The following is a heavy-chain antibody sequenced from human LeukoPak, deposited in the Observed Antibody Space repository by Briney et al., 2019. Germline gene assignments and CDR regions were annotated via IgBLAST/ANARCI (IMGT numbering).Heavy chain of an antibody. V-gene: IGHV4-38-2*02. J-gene: IGHJ4*02. CDR2: IYHGGST. D-gene: IGHD2-21*02. CDR3: ARDLASCAGDCYSDGFDY. CDR1: GYSLSGGYY. Sequence: SETLSLTCTVSGYSLSGGYYWGWIRQSPGKGLNWIGSIYHGGSTYYNPSLRSRVIVSVDTSKNHFSLKMSSVTAADTAVYYCARDLASCAGDCYSDGFDYWGQGALVTVSS.